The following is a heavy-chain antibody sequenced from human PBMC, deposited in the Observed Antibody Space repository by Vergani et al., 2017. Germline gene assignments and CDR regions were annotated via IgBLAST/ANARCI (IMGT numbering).Heavy chain of an antibody. V-gene: IGHV4-39*07. D-gene: IGHD3-22*01. J-gene: IGHJ1*01. Sequence: QLQLQESGPGLVKPSETLSLTCTVSGGSISSSSYYWGWIRQPPGKGLEWIGSIYYSGSTYYNPSLKSRVTISVDTSKNQFSLKLSSVTAADTAVYYCARFLYYYDSSGYYPAEDFQHWGQGTLVTVSS. CDR1: GGSISSSSYY. CDR2: IYYSGST. CDR3: ARFLYYYDSSGYYPAEDFQH.